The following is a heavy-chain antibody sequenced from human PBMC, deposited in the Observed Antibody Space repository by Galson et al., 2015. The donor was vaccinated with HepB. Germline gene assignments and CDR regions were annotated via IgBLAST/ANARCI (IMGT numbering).Heavy chain of an antibody. CDR1: GFTFGSYD. V-gene: IGHV3-13*05. Sequence: SLRLSCAASGFTFGSYDMHWVRQAPGKGLEWVSGIGSVGFSGDPYYPGSVKGRFAISRENAKNSLYLQMNNLRAGDTAVYYCARDRLGYGYFDLWGRGTLVTVSS. CDR3: ARDRLGYGYFDL. D-gene: IGHD7-27*01. CDR2: IGSVGFSGDP. J-gene: IGHJ2*01.